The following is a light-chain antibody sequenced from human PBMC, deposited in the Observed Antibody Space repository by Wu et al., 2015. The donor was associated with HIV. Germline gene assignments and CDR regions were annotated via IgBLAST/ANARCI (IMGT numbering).Light chain of an antibody. CDR1: QSISSF. J-gene: IGKJ5*01. Sequence: DIQMTQSPSSLSASVGDRVTITCRASQSISSFLHWYQQKAGKAPGLLVYGASSLQSGVPSRFSGSGSGTDFTLTISSLQPEDFATYYCQQSYSIPITFGQGTRLDIK. V-gene: IGKV1-39*01. CDR2: GAS. CDR3: QQSYSIPIT.